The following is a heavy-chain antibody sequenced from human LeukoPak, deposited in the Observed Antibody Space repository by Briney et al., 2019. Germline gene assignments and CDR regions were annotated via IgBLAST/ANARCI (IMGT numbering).Heavy chain of an antibody. CDR3: ARGFGYGEYISAY. V-gene: IGHV3-21*01. Sequence: PGGSLRLSCAASGFTFSRNSMTWVRQAPGKGLEWVSSISSSSSYIYYADSVKGRFTISRDNSKNSLHLQMNSLRAEDTAVYYCARGFGYGEYISAYWGQGTLVTVSS. J-gene: IGHJ4*02. D-gene: IGHD4-17*01. CDR2: ISSSSSYI. CDR1: GFTFSRNS.